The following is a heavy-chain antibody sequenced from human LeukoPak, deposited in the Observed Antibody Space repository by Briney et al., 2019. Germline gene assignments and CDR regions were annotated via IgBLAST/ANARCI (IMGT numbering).Heavy chain of an antibody. Sequence: GGSLRLSCAASGFTFSSYGMHWVRQAPGKGLEWVAVISYDGSNKYYADSVKGRFTISRDNSKNTLYLQMNSLRAEDTAVYYCAKDLGSLLWFGELRGPDYWGQGTLVTVSS. V-gene: IGHV3-30*18. CDR1: GFTFSSYG. D-gene: IGHD3-10*01. CDR2: ISYDGSNK. CDR3: AKDLGSLLWFGELRGPDY. J-gene: IGHJ4*02.